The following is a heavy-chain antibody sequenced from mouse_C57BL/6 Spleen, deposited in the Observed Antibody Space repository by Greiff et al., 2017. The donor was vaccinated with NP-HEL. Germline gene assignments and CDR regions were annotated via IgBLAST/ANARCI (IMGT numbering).Heavy chain of an antibody. V-gene: IGHV5-4*01. CDR1: GFTFSSYA. J-gene: IGHJ2*01. CDR2: ISDGGSYT. D-gene: IGHD1-1*01. CDR3: AREDYGSSHYFDY. Sequence: EVQLVESGGGLVKPGGSLKLSCAASGFTFSSYAMSWVRQTPEKRLEWVATISDGGSYTYYPDNVKGRFTISRDNAKNNLYLQMSHLKSEDTAMYYCAREDYGSSHYFDYWGQGTTLTVSS.